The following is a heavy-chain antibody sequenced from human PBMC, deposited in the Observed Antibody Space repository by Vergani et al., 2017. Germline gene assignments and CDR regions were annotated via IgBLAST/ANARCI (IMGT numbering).Heavy chain of an antibody. Sequence: QVKLQESGPGLVKPSETLSLTCTVSGGSISSSSYYWGWIRQPPGKGLEWIGSIYYSGSTYYNPSLKSRVTISVDTSKNQFSLKLSSVTAADTAVYYCARPRDRRYYFDYWGQGTLVTVSS. CDR1: GGSISSSSYY. CDR2: IYYSGST. CDR3: ARPRDRRYYFDY. D-gene: IGHD3-3*01. V-gene: IGHV4-39*01. J-gene: IGHJ4*02.